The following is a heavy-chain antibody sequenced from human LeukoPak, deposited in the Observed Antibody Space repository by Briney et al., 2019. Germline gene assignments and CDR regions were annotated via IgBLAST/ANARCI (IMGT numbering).Heavy chain of an antibody. V-gene: IGHV4-4*07. J-gene: IGHJ4*02. CDR2: IYTSGGT. Sequence: SETLSLTCTVSSGSISSYYWSWIRQPAGKGLEWIGRIYTSGGTNYNPSLKSRVTMSVDTSKNQFSLKLSSVTAADTAVYYCASGYSSGWPDYWGQGTLVTVSS. D-gene: IGHD6-19*01. CDR3: ASGYSSGWPDY. CDR1: SGSISSYY.